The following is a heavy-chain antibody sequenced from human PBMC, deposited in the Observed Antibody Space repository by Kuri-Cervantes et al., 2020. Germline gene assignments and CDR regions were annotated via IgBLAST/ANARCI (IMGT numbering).Heavy chain of an antibody. CDR3: ARDRSGYDKTYDY. Sequence: GGSLRLSCAASGFTFSSYEMNWVRQAPGKGLEWVSYISSSGSTIYYADSVKGRFTISRDNAKNSLYLQMNSLRAEDTAVYYCARDRSGYDKTYDYWGQGTLVTVSS. CDR2: ISSSGSTI. V-gene: IGHV3-48*03. D-gene: IGHD5-12*01. J-gene: IGHJ4*02. CDR1: GFTFSSYE.